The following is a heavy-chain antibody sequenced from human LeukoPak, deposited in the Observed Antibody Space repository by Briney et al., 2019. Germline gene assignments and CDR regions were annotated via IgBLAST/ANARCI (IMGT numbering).Heavy chain of an antibody. D-gene: IGHD4-17*01. CDR1: GITVSSNY. CDR2: IYSGGTT. Sequence: PGGSLRLSCAASGITVSSNYMSWVRQPPGKGLEWGSIIYSGGTTYYTDSVQGRFTISRDNSKNTVYLQMNSLRVEDTAVYYCARDPRTTGKSNYGMDVWGQGTTVTVSS. J-gene: IGHJ6*02. CDR3: ARDPRTTGKSNYGMDV. V-gene: IGHV3-53*01.